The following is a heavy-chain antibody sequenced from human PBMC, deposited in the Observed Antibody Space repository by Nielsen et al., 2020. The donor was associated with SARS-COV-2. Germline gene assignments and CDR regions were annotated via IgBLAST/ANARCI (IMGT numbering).Heavy chain of an antibody. CDR3: TTDRTDIRDY. CDR2: IKSKTDGGTT. CDR1: GFTFSRYW. Sequence: GESLKISCAASGFTFSRYWMSWVRQAPGKGLEWVGRIKSKTDGGTTDYAAPVKGRFTISRDDSKNTLYLQMNSLKTEDTAVYYCTTDRTDIRDYWGQGTLVTVSS. V-gene: IGHV3-15*01. J-gene: IGHJ4*02.